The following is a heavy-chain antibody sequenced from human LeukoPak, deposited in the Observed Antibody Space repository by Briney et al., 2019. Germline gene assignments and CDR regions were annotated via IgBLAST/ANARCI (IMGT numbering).Heavy chain of an antibody. Sequence: SETLSLTCTVSGVSITSSNSYCGWIRQPPGKGLEWIGSMYYSGTTYYNASLKSQVSISIDTSKNQFCLKLTSVTAPDTAVYYCARDPITMDLNPTDYWGQGTLVTVSS. CDR2: MYYSGTT. D-gene: IGHD3-10*01. CDR3: ARDPITMDLNPTDY. J-gene: IGHJ4*02. V-gene: IGHV4-39*02. CDR1: GVSITSSNSY.